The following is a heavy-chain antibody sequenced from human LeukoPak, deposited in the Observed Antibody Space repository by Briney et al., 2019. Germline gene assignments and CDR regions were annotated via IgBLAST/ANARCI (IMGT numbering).Heavy chain of an antibody. CDR2: IYYSGST. CDR3: ARDWPQDYNYYYMDI. V-gene: IGHV4-59*11. J-gene: IGHJ6*03. CDR1: VHSLSIHY. Sequence: SETLSLTCTVSVHSLSIHYWSWMPRPPGKGLEWIGYIYYSGSTNYNPSRKSRVTISVDTSKNQFSLKLNSVTAADTAVYYCARDWPQDYNYYYMDIWGKGTTVTVSS.